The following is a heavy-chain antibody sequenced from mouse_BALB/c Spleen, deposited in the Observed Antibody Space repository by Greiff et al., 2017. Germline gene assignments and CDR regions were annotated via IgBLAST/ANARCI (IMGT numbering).Heavy chain of an antibody. J-gene: IGHJ4*01. CDR1: GFTFSSYA. D-gene: IGHD1-1*01. CDR2: ISSGSSYT. V-gene: IGHV5-9-3*01. CDR3: ARHRTTGVATDYAMDY. Sequence: DVKLVESGGGLVKPGGSLKLSCAASGFTFSSYAMSWVRQTPEKMLEWVATISSGSSYTYYPNSVKGRFSISRDNAKNPLYLQMSSLRSEDTAMYYCARHRTTGVATDYAMDYWGQGTSVTVSS.